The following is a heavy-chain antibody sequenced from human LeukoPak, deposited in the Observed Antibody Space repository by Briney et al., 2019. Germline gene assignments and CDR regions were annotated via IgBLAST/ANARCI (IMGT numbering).Heavy chain of an antibody. CDR1: GGSISSGAYY. J-gene: IGHJ4*02. CDR3: ARVSGGGNFLDY. CDR2: IYYGGNT. Sequence: SQTLSLTCTVSGGSISSGAYYRTWIRRHPGNGLEWIGYIYYGGNTYYDPSLKSRITISVDTSKNQFSLKLSSVTAADTAVYYCARVSGGGNFLDYWGQGTLVTVSS. V-gene: IGHV4-31*03. D-gene: IGHD2-15*01.